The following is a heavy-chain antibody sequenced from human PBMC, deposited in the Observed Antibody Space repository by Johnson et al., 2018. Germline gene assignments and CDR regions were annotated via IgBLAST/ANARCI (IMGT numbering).Heavy chain of an antibody. J-gene: IGHJ4*02. V-gene: IGHV3-33*08. CDR3: ARDRTIFGVVLPDY. CDR2: IWYDGSNK. D-gene: IGHD3-3*01. Sequence: QVQLVESGGGVVQPGRSLRLSCAASGFTFSSYGMHWVRQAPGKGLEWVAVIWYDGSNKYYADSVKGRFTISRDNSKNTLYLQMNSQRAEDTAVYYRARDRTIFGVVLPDYWGQGTLVTVSS. CDR1: GFTFSSYG.